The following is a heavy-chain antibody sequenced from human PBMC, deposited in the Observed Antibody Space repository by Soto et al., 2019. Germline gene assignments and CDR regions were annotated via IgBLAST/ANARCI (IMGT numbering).Heavy chain of an antibody. CDR3: ARDGGRGSWFDP. CDR2: IIPIFGTP. D-gene: IGHD3-16*01. CDR1: GGTFSRYT. Sequence: GASVKVSCKASGGTFSRYTINWVRQAPGQGLEWMGGIIPIFGTPNYAQKFQGRITITADKSTSTAYMELNSLTYDDTAAYYGARDGGRGSWFDPWGQGTLVTVSS. V-gene: IGHV1-69*06. J-gene: IGHJ5*02.